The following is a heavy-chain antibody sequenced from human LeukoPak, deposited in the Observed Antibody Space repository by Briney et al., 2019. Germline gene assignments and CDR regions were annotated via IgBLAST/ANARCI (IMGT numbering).Heavy chain of an antibody. CDR2: IYHSGST. D-gene: IGHD2-2*01. J-gene: IGHJ4*02. V-gene: IGHV4-30-2*01. CDR3: ARAEVVPAATLFDY. CDR1: GGSISSGGYY. Sequence: PSETLSLTCTVSGGSISSGGYYWSWIRQPPGKGLEWIGYIYHSGSTYYNPSLKSRVTISVDRSKNQFSLKLSSVTAADTAVYYCARAEVVPAATLFDYWGQGTLVTVSS.